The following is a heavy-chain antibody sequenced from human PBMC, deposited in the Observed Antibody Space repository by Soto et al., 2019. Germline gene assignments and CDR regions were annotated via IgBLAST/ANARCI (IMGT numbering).Heavy chain of an antibody. CDR2: IYPGDSDT. CDR1: GYSFTSYW. Sequence: GASLKISCKGSGYSFTSYWIGWVRQMPGKGLEWMGIIYPGDSDTRYSPSFQGQVTISADKSISTAYRQWSSLKASDTAMYYCARLVGDCSGSSCYNWFDPWGQGTLVTVSS. V-gene: IGHV5-51*01. CDR3: ARLVGDCSGSSCYNWFDP. J-gene: IGHJ5*02. D-gene: IGHD2-15*01.